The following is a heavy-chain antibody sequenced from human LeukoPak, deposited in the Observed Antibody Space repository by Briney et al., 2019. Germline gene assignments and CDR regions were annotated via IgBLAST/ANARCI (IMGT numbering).Heavy chain of an antibody. CDR2: ISGSGGST. V-gene: IGHV3-23*01. CDR1: GFTFSSYA. J-gene: IGHJ4*02. Sequence: GGSLRLSCAASGFTFSSYAMSWVRQAPGEGLEWVSAISGSGGSTYYADSVKGRFTISRDNSKNTLYLQMNSLRAEDTAVYYCAKPFDSSSWYIFDYWGQGTLVTVSS. D-gene: IGHD6-13*01. CDR3: AKPFDSSSWYIFDY.